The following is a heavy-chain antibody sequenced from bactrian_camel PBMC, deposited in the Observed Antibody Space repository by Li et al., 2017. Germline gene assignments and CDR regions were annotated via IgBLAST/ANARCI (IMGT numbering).Heavy chain of an antibody. Sequence: VQLVESGGGSVQAGGSLRLSCAVSGYTFSSDTMGWFRQAPAKGRGGVASIYTGTDRTYYADSAKGRVAIWQDNAKNTIYLQINYLRPEDTAIYYCAATVGGRCLEFAGMDYWGKGTQVTVS. CDR2: IYTGTDRT. J-gene: IGHJ7*01. V-gene: IGHV3S31*01. CDR1: GYTFSSDT. D-gene: IGHD6*01.